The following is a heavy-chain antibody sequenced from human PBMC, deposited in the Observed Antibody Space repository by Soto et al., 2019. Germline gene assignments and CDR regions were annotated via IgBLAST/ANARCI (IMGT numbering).Heavy chain of an antibody. Sequence: QVQLVQSGDEVKKPGASVKVSCKASGYIFVNYGIAWVRQAPGQGLEWMGWISPYTGNTHSATKVQGRLTMTTDTTTSPAYMDLGSLTPDDTAVYYCVMVDNYVTPTPQDVWGQGTTVTVSS. V-gene: IGHV1-18*01. CDR2: ISPYTGNT. D-gene: IGHD3-16*01. CDR1: GYIFVNYG. CDR3: VMVDNYVTPTPQDV. J-gene: IGHJ6*02.